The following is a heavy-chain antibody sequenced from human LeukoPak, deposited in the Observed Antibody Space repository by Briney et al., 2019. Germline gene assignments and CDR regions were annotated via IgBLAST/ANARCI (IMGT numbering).Heavy chain of an antibody. J-gene: IGHJ4*02. Sequence: PSETLSPTCTVSGGSISSYYWSWIRQPPGKGLEWIGYIYYSGSTNYNPSLKSRVTLSVDTSKNQFSLKLSSVAAADTAVYYCARKKGLQYYFDYWGQGTLVTVSS. CDR2: IYYSGST. CDR3: ARKKGLQYYFDY. CDR1: GGSISSYY. V-gene: IGHV4-59*01. D-gene: IGHD4-11*01.